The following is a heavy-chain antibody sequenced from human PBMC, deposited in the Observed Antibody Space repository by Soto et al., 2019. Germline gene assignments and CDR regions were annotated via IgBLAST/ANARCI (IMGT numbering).Heavy chain of an antibody. CDR2: ISSSSSYI. CDR1: GFTFSSYS. Sequence: GGSLRLSCAASGFTFSSYSMNWVRQAPGKGLEWVSSISSSSSYIYYADSVKGRFTISRDNAKNSLYLQMNSLRAEDTAVYYCAYRTTVTTSFDYWGQGTLVTVSS. D-gene: IGHD4-17*01. CDR3: AYRTTVTTSFDY. V-gene: IGHV3-21*01. J-gene: IGHJ4*02.